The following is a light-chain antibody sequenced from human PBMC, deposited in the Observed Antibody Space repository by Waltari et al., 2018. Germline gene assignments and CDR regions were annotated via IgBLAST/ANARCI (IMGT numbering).Light chain of an antibody. V-gene: IGLV1-51*02. CDR1: SSNIANNY. J-gene: IGLJ2*01. Sequence: QSVLTQPPSVSAAPGQRVTISCSGSSSNIANNYVCWYQQLPGTAPKLRNYENNKRPSVMPDRFAASKSGTSATLDITELQTGDEADYYCGTWDNSLSAAVFGGGTKLTVL. CDR2: ENN. CDR3: GTWDNSLSAAV.